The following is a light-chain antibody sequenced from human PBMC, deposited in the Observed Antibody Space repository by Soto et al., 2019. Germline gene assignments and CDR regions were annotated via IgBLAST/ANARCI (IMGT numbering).Light chain of an antibody. V-gene: IGKV3-11*01. CDR2: DAS. CDR3: QQRSNWPLT. Sequence: EIVLTQSPATLSLSPGERATLSCRASQSVSSYLAWYQQKPGQAPRLLIYDASNRATGIPARFSGSGYGTDFTLTISSLEPEDFAIYYCQQRSNWPLTFGGGTKVDI. CDR1: QSVSSY. J-gene: IGKJ4*01.